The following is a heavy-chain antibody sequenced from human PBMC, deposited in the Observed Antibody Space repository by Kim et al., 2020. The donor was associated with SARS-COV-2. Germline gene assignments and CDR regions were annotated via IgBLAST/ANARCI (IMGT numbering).Heavy chain of an antibody. CDR1: GFTFSSYS. CDR3: ATTAMEDFDY. V-gene: IGHV3-30*02. J-gene: IGHJ4*02. Sequence: GGSLRLSCAASGFTFSSYSMHWVRQAPGKGLEWVAFIWYDGSNKYYADSVKGRFTISRDNSKNTLYLQMNSLRAEDTAVYYCATTAMEDFDYWGQGTLVTVAS. CDR2: IWYDGSNK. D-gene: IGHD5-18*01.